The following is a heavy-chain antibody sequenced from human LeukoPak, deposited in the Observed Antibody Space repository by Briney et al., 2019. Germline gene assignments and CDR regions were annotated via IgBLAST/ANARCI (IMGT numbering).Heavy chain of an antibody. CDR1: GFTFSSYW. CDR3: ARDAEVGTLFGVLSRYNWFDP. Sequence: GGSLRLSCAASGFTFSSYWMSWVRQAPGKGLERVANIKQDGSEKYYVDSVKGRFTISRDNAKKSLYLQMNSLRAEDTAVYYCARDAEVGTLFGVLSRYNWFDPWGQGALVTVSS. CDR2: IKQDGSEK. D-gene: IGHD3-3*01. J-gene: IGHJ5*02. V-gene: IGHV3-7*01.